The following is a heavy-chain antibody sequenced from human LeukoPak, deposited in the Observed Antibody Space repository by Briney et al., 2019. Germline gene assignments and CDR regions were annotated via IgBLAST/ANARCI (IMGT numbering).Heavy chain of an antibody. J-gene: IGHJ6*04. V-gene: IGHV4-39*07. CDR1: GGSISSSSYY. Sequence: MTSETLSLTCTVSGGSISSSSYYWGWIRQPPGKGLEWIGSIYYSGSTYYNPSLKSRVTISVDTSKNQFSLKLSSVTAADTAVYYCAELGITMIGGVWGKGTTVTISS. D-gene: IGHD3-10*02. CDR3: AELGITMIGGV. CDR2: IYYSGST.